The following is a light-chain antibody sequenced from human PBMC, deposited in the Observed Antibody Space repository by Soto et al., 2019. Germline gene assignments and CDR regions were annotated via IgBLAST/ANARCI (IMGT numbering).Light chain of an antibody. J-gene: IGLJ2*01. V-gene: IGLV2-14*01. CDR1: SSDVGGYDY. CDR3: SSFTRSTTVV. Sequence: QSVLTQPASVSGSPGQSITISCIGTSSDVGGYDYVSWYQQLPGKVPKLIIYEVDFRPSEVSNRFSGSKSGNTASLTISGLQTEDEADYYCSSFTRSTTVVFGGGTKLTVL. CDR2: EVD.